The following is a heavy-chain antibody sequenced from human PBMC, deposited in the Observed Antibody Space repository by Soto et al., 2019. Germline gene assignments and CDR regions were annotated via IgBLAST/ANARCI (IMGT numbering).Heavy chain of an antibody. D-gene: IGHD1-26*01. V-gene: IGHV4-30-4*01. J-gene: IGHJ4*02. CDR1: GGSIGSSVYF. CDR3: ATMGPTAGSYYFEY. Sequence: QVQLQESGPGLVKPSQTLSLTCTVSGGSIGSSVYFWSWISQPPGKGLEWIGFISYTGSAYYNPSLKSRAAISVDTSKNQFSLKLTSVTAADAAVYYCATMGPTAGSYYFEYWGQGALVTVSS. CDR2: ISYTGSA.